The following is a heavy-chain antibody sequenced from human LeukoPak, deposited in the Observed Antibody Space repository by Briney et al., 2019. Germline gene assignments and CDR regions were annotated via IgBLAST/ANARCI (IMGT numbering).Heavy chain of an antibody. CDR2: ISSSSTTI. D-gene: IGHD5-18*01. CDR3: ARAPGTALDY. J-gene: IGHJ4*02. Sequence: PGGSLRLSCAASGFAFNIFSMNWVRQAPGKGLEWVSYISSSSTTIYFADSVKGRFTISRDNAKNSLYLQMNSLRAEDTAVYYCARAPGTALDYWGQGTPVTVPS. V-gene: IGHV3-48*04. CDR1: GFAFNIFS.